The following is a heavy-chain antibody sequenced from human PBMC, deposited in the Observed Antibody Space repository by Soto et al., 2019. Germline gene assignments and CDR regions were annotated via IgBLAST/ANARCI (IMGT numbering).Heavy chain of an antibody. D-gene: IGHD4-17*01. CDR2: TYYRSKWYN. CDR3: ARSLTTVTAPDY. CDR1: GDSVSSNSAA. J-gene: IGHJ4*02. Sequence: SQTLSLTCVISGDSVSSNSAAWNWIRQSPSRGLEWLGRTYYRSKWYNDYAVSVKSRITINPDTSKNQFSLQLNSVTPEDTAVCHCARSLTTVTAPDYWGQGTLVTVSS. V-gene: IGHV6-1*01.